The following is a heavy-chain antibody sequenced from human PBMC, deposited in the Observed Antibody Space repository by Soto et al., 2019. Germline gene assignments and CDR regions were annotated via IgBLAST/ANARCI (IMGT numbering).Heavy chain of an antibody. Sequence: QVQLVQSGAEVKRPGSSVKVSCKASGGTFSSYAITWVRQAPGQGLEWMGGIIPVFGTGIYAQTLQGRVRITEDKSTNTAYMELSSLRYEGTAVYFCAIVSRTGGSTYGLYYWCQGDVVAVAS. V-gene: IGHV1-69*06. D-gene: IGHD5-18*01. CDR1: GGTFSSYA. CDR2: IIPVFGTG. CDR3: AIVSRTGGSTYGLYY. J-gene: IGHJ4*02.